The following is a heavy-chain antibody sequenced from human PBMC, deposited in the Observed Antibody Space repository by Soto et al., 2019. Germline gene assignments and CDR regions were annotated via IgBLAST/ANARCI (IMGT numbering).Heavy chain of an antibody. D-gene: IGHD3-3*01. V-gene: IGHV5-51*01. CDR2: IYPGDSDT. CDR1: GYSFTSYW. CDR3: XRRARYDFWSGYYSPEHTWYGMDV. J-gene: IGHJ6*02. Sequence: GESLKISCKGSGYSFTSYWIGWVRQMRGKGLEWMGIIYPGDSDTRYSPSFQGQVTISADKSISTAYLQWSSLKASDTAMYYCXRRARYDFWSGYYSPEHTWYGMDVWGQGTTVPVSS.